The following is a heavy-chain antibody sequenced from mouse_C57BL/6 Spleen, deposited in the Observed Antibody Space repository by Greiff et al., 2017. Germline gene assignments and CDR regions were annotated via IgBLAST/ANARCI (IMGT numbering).Heavy chain of an antibody. CDR3: TTRAYYDYTWFAY. CDR1: GFNIKDDY. CDR2: IDPENGDT. D-gene: IGHD2-4*01. V-gene: IGHV14-4*01. Sequence: EVMLVESGAELVRPGASVKLSCTASGFNIKDDYMHWVKQRPEQGLEWIGWIDPENGDTEYASKFQGKATITADTSSNTAYLQLSSLTSEDTAVYYCTTRAYYDYTWFAYWGQGTLVTVSA. J-gene: IGHJ3*01.